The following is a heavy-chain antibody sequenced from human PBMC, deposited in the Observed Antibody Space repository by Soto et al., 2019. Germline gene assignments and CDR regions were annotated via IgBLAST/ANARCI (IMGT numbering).Heavy chain of an antibody. V-gene: IGHV4-31*03. CDR1: GGSISSGGYY. D-gene: IGHD2-15*01. CDR3: ARAGCSGGSYGYGYGMDV. CDR2: IYYSGST. Sequence: SETLSLTCTVSGGSISSGGYYWSWIRQHPGKGLEWIGYIYYSGSTYYNPSLKSRVTISVDTSKNQFSLKLSSVTAADTAVYYCARAGCSGGSYGYGYGMDVWGQGTTVTVSS. J-gene: IGHJ6*02.